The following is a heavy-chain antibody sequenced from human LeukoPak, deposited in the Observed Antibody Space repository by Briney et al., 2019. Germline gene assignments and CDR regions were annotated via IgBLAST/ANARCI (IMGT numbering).Heavy chain of an antibody. J-gene: IGHJ4*02. D-gene: IGHD5-24*01. CDR3: ARDPRDGVSVGGDY. Sequence: PGGSLRLSCAASGFTFSSYAMHWVRQAPGKGLEWVAVISYDGNNKYYADSVKGRFTISRDNSKNTLYLQMNSLRAEDTALYYCARDPRDGVSVGGDYWGQGTLVTVSS. V-gene: IGHV3-30*04. CDR2: ISYDGNNK. CDR1: GFTFSSYA.